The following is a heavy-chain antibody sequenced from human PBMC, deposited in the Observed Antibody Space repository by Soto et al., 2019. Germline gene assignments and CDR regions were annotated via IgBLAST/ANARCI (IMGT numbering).Heavy chain of an antibody. J-gene: IGHJ4*02. V-gene: IGHV3-74*01. CDR3: AREIATTGEYYFYY. CDR2: INRDGSSI. CDR1: GFTFSSNW. D-gene: IGHD6-13*01. Sequence: EVQLVESGGGLVQPGGSLRLSCVASGFTFSSNWMNWVRQAPGKGLVWVSRINRDGSSINYADSAKGRVTISRDNAKNTLYLQVNGLRAEDTAVYYCAREIATTGEYYFYYWGQGILVTVYS.